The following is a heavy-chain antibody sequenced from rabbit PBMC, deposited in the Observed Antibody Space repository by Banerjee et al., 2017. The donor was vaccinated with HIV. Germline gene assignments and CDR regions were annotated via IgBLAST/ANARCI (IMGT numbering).Heavy chain of an antibody. CDR3: ARDLAGVIGWNFNL. CDR1: GFSFNSNYY. V-gene: IGHV1S40*01. CDR2: IDAGSSGTT. D-gene: IGHD4-1*01. Sequence: LEESGGDLVKPGASLTLTRTASGFSFNSNYYMCWVRQAPGKGLEWIACIDAGSSGTTYYASWAKGRFTISKTSSTTVTLQMTSLTAADTATYFCARDLAGVIGWNFNLWGPGTLVTVS. J-gene: IGHJ4*01.